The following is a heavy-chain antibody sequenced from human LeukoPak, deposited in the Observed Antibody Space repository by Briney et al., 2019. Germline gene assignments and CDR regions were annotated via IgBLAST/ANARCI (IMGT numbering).Heavy chain of an antibody. Sequence: GGSLRLSCAASGFTFSSYAMHWVRQAPGKGLEWVAVISYDGSNKYYADSVKGRFTISRDNSKNTLYLQMNSLRAEDTAVYYCARDEPRPYYYDSHGAFDIWGQGTMVTVSS. D-gene: IGHD3-22*01. V-gene: IGHV3-30-3*01. J-gene: IGHJ3*02. CDR3: ARDEPRPYYYDSHGAFDI. CDR1: GFTFSSYA. CDR2: ISYDGSNK.